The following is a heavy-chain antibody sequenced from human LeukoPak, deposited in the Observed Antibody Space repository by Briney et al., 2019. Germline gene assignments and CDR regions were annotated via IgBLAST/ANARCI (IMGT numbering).Heavy chain of an antibody. D-gene: IGHD5-24*01. CDR3: ASKFRDGYNSYFEH. Sequence: GASVKVSCKASKYSFITYDIHWVRQAPGQGLEWMGKINLSSGKTTYTQRFQGRVTLTTNTSMDTVYMELTSLTFHDTAVFFCASKFRDGYNSYFEHWGQGILVTVSS. J-gene: IGHJ4*02. CDR2: INLSSGKT. CDR1: KYSFITYD. V-gene: IGHV1-46*01.